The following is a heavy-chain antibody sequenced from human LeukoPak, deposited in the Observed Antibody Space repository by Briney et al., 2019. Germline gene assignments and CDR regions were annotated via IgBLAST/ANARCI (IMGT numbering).Heavy chain of an antibody. D-gene: IGHD2-15*01. J-gene: IGHJ4*02. CDR1: EFTFSVYT. V-gene: IGHV3-21*01. CDR2: ISSSSNYI. CDR3: ARDLEEYCSGGSCSLFDY. Sequence: KPGGSLRLSCAASEFTFSVYTINWVRQAPGKGLERVSSISSSSNYIYYADSVKGRFTISRDNAKNSLYLQMNSLRAEDTAVYYCARDLEEYCSGGSCSLFDYWGQGTLVTVSS.